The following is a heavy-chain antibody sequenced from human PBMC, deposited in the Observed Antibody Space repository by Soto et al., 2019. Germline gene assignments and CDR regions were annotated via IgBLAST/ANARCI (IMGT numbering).Heavy chain of an antibody. CDR1: GGTFSSYA. CDR3: ARGGGLNYYYYIDV. J-gene: IGHJ6*03. V-gene: IGHV1-69*13. CDR2: IIPIFGTA. Sequence: GASVKVSCKASGGTFSSYAISWVRQAPGQGLEWMGGIIPIFGTANYAQKFQGRVTITADESTSTAYMELSSLRSEDTAVYYCARGGGLNYYYYIDVWGKGTTVTVSS.